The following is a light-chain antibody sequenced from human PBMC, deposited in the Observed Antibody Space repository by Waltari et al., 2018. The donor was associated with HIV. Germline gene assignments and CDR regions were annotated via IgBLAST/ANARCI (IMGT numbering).Light chain of an antibody. Sequence: EILMTQSPATLSVSPGERATLSCRASQSVNSNLAWYQQKPGQPPRLLIYGTSTRSPGVPARFSGSGSGTEFTLTISGLQSEDFAVYYCHHYNNWRETFGQGTKVEIK. J-gene: IGKJ1*01. CDR3: HHYNNWRET. V-gene: IGKV3-15*01. CDR1: QSVNSN. CDR2: GTS.